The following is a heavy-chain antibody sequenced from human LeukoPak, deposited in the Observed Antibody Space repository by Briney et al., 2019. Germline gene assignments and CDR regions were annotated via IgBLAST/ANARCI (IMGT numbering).Heavy chain of an antibody. CDR1: GGSFSGYY. V-gene: IGHV4-34*01. CDR2: INHSGGT. D-gene: IGHD3-22*01. CDR3: ASAMIGVPDDAFDI. Sequence: SETLSLTCAVYGGSFSGYYWSWIRQAPGKGLEWIGEINHSGGTNYNPSLKSRVTISVDTSKNQFSLKLSSVTAADTAVYYCASAMIGVPDDAFDIWGQGTMVTVSS. J-gene: IGHJ3*02.